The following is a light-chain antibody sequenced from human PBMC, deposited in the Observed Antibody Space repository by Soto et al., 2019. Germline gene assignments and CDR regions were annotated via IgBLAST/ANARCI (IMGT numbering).Light chain of an antibody. CDR3: TSFARGSTVV. CDR2: ATS. J-gene: IGLJ3*02. CDR1: SSDVGNYNL. Sequence: QSALTQPAAVSGSPGQSITVSCTGTSSDVGNYNLVSWYQQYPGKAPKLMIYATSKRPSGVSNRFSGSKSGDTASPTISGLQAEDEADYYCTSFARGSTVVFGGGTQLTVL. V-gene: IGLV2-23*01.